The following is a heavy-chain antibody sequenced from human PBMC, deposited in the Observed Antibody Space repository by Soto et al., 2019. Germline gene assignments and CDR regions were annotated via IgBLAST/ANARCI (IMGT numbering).Heavy chain of an antibody. CDR1: GFTFSSYG. Sequence: PGGSLRLSCAASGFTFSSYGMHWVRQAPGKGLEWVAVIWYDGSNKYYADSVKGRLTISRDNSKNTLYLQMNSLRAEDTAVYYCAREWYYYGMDVWGQGTTVTVSS. CDR2: IWYDGSNK. CDR3: AREWYYYGMDV. J-gene: IGHJ6*02. V-gene: IGHV3-33*01.